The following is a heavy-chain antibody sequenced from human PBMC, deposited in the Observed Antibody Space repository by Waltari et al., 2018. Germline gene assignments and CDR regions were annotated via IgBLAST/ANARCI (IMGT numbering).Heavy chain of an antibody. J-gene: IGHJ4*02. Sequence: EEQLVESGGGLVQPGGSLRLSCEGSGLTFRNYWMSWVRQAPGKGLEWVANIRRDGSQANYVDSVKGRFTISRDNAKKSLYLQMNSLRAEDTGVYYCARESTASNEGVWGQGTLVTVSS. D-gene: IGHD4-17*01. CDR2: IRRDGSQA. V-gene: IGHV3-7*01. CDR3: ARESTASNEGV. CDR1: GLTFRNYW.